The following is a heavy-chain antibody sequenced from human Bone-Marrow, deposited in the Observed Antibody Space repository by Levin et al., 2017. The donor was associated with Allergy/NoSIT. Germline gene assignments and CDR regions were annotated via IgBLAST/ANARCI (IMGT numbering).Heavy chain of an antibody. V-gene: IGHV3-9*01. D-gene: IGHD7-27*01. CDR3: AKSNSGDWRDYFDY. CDR1: GFTFDDYA. J-gene: IGHJ4*02. Sequence: GGSLRLSCAASGFTFDDYAMHWVRQAPGKGLEWVSGISWNSGSIGYADSVKGRFTISRDNAKNSLYLQMNSLRAEDTALYYCAKSNSGDWRDYFDYWGQGTLVTVSS. CDR2: ISWNSGSI.